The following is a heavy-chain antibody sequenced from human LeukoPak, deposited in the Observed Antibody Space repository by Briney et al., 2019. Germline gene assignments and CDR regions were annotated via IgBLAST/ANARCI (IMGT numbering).Heavy chain of an antibody. V-gene: IGHV4-4*07. CDR1: GGSISNYY. J-gene: IGHJ5*02. CDR2: IYTSGSA. Sequence: PSETLSLTCTVSGGSISNYYWSWIRQPAGKGLEWIGRIYTSGSANYNPSLKGRVTMSVDTSKNQFSLKLNSVTAADTAMYYCARDGSIAARLLYWFDPWGQGTLVTVSS. CDR3: ARDGSIAARLLYWFDP. D-gene: IGHD6-6*01.